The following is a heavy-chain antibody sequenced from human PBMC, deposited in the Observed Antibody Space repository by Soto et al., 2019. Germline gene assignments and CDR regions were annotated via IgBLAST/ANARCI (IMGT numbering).Heavy chain of an antibody. CDR1: GGSISSSNW. CDR3: ARDKASSGWYRLNYGMDV. J-gene: IGHJ6*02. D-gene: IGHD6-19*01. V-gene: IGHV4-4*02. CDR2: IYHSGST. Sequence: SETRSLTCAVSGGSISSSNWWSWVRQPPGKGLEWIGEIYHSGSTNYNPSLKSRVTMSVDKSKNQFSLKLSSVTAADTAVYYCARDKASSGWYRLNYGMDVWGQGTTVTVSS.